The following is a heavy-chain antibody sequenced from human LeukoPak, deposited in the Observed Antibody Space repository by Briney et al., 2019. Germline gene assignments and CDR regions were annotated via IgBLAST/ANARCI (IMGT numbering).Heavy chain of an antibody. D-gene: IGHD3-22*01. Sequence: SETLSLTRTVSGGSISSGDYYWSWIRQPPGKGLEWIGYIYYSGSIYYNSSLKSRVTISLDTSKNQFSLKLSSVTAADTAVYYCASRTYYYDSSGPFNWFDPWGQGTLVTVSS. CDR1: GGSISSGDYY. CDR2: IYYSGSI. V-gene: IGHV4-30-4*08. J-gene: IGHJ5*02. CDR3: ASRTYYYDSSGPFNWFDP.